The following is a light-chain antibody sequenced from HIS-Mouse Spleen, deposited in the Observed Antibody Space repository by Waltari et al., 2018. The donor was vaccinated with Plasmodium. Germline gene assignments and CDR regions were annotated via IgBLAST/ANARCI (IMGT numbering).Light chain of an antibody. CDR2: DDS. CDR1: NIGSKS. CDR3: QVWDSSSDHWV. Sequence: SYVLTQPPSVSVAPGKTARITCGGNNIGSKSVHWYQQKPGQAPVLGVYDDSDRPSGIPELFSDSNSGNTATLTISRVEAGDEADYYCQVWDSSSDHWVFGGGTKLTVL. J-gene: IGLJ3*02. V-gene: IGLV3-21*03.